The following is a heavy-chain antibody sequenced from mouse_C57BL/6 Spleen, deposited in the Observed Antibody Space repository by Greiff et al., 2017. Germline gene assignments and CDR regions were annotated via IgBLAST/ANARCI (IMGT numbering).Heavy chain of an antibody. J-gene: IGHJ4*01. D-gene: IGHD3-2*02. CDR1: GFNITDYY. V-gene: IGHV14-1*01. CDR2: IDPEDGDT. Sequence: VQLQQSGAELVRPGASVKLSCTASGFNITDYYMHWVKQRTEQGLEWIGRIDPEDGDTEYAPKFQGKATMTADTSANTAYLQLSCLTSEDTAVYYCTRQLRLRGAMDYWGQGTSVTVSS. CDR3: TRQLRLRGAMDY.